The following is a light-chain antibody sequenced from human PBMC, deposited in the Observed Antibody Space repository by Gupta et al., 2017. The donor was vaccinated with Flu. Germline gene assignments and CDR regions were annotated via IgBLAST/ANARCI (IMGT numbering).Light chain of an antibody. CDR3: QESYNTPFI. CDR1: QSISDY. CDR2: AAS. J-gene: IGKJ4*01. V-gene: IGKV1-39*01. Sequence: DIEMTQFSSSLSACVGDKVTITCRTSQSISDYLNWYQQKPGKAPKLLIYAASSLQSGVPSRFIGSGSGTDFNLTISGLQPDDFATYYCQESYNTPFIFGGGTKVEIK.